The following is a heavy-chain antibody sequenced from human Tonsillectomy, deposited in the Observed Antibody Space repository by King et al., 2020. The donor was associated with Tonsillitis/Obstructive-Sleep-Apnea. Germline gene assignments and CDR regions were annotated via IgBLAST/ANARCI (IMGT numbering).Heavy chain of an antibody. CDR2: IKPSGGST. V-gene: IGHV1-46*01. J-gene: IGHJ5*02. CDR1: GYTSTSHY. D-gene: IGHD6-13*01. CDR3: ARGVAAAGTDWFDP. Sequence: VQLVESGAEVKKPGASVKVSCKASGYTSTSHYIHWVRQAPGQGLEWMGMIKPSGGSTSYAQKFQGRVTMTRDTSTSTVYMELSSLRSEDTAVYYCARGVAAAGTDWFDPWGQGTLVTVSS.